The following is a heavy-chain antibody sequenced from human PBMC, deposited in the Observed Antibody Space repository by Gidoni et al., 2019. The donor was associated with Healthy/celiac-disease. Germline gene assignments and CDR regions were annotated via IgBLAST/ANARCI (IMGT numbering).Heavy chain of an antibody. J-gene: IGHJ6*02. V-gene: IGHV1-69*06. CDR1: GGTFSSYA. D-gene: IGHD2-15*01. CDR3: AREHNAGYCSGGSCSKYYYYGMDV. CDR2: IIPIFGTA. Sequence: QAQLVQSGAEVKKPGSSVKVSCKASGGTFSSYAIRWVRQAPGQGLEWMGGIIPIFGTANYAQKFQGRVTITADKSTSTAYMELSSLRSEDTAVYYCAREHNAGYCSGGSCSKYYYYGMDVWGQGTTVTVSS.